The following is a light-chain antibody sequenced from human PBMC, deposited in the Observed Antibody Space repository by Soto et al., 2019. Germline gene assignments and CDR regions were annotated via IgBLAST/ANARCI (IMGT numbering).Light chain of an antibody. CDR2: EVS. Sequence: DIQMTQSPSTLSASVGDRVTITCRASQTINTWLAWYQQKPGRAPKLLIYEVSTLGSGVPSRFSGSGSETQFTLTISGLQPDDVGTYYCQQYDSYPMTFGQGTRLEIK. CDR3: QQYDSYPMT. V-gene: IGKV1-5*03. CDR1: QTINTW. J-gene: IGKJ5*01.